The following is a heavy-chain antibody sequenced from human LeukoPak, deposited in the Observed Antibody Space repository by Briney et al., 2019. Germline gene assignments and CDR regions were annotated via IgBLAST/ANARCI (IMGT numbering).Heavy chain of an antibody. CDR1: GYTFTSYY. Sequence: GASVKVSCTASGYTFTSYYIHWVRQAPGQGLEWMGLINPSGGSTNYAQKFQGRVTMTRDTSTSTVYMELRSLRCEDTAVYYCARGATEGYSYGYSWALSYYYMDVWGKGTTVTISS. J-gene: IGHJ6*03. V-gene: IGHV1-46*01. CDR3: ARGATEGYSYGYSWALSYYYMDV. D-gene: IGHD5-18*01. CDR2: INPSGGST.